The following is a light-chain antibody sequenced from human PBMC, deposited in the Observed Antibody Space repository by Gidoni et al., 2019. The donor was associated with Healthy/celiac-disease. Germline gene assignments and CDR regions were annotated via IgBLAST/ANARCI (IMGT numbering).Light chain of an antibody. J-gene: IGKJ1*01. CDR2: DAS. CDR3: QQRSNWRGT. V-gene: IGKV3-11*01. Sequence: EIVLTQSPATLSLSPGERATLYCRASQSVSSYLAWYQQKPGRAPRLLIYDASNRATGIPARFSGSGSGTDFTLTISSLEPEDFAVYYCQQRSNWRGTFGQGTKVEIK. CDR1: QSVSSY.